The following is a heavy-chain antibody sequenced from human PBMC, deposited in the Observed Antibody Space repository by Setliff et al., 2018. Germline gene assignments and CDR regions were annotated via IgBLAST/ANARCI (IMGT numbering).Heavy chain of an antibody. Sequence: ASVKVSCKASGYTFTDYLMHWVRQAPGQRPEWMGWINPNTGDTYYAQRFQGRVTMTRDTSISTAYVEVISLRSDDTAVYYCARGKGPGNNWFDPWGQGTLVTVFS. CDR1: GYTFTDYL. CDR3: ARGKGPGNNWFDP. V-gene: IGHV1-2*02. CDR2: INPNTGDT. J-gene: IGHJ5*02. D-gene: IGHD3-10*01.